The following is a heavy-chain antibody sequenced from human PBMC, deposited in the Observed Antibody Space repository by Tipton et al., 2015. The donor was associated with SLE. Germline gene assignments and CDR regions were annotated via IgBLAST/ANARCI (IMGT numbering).Heavy chain of an antibody. CDR2: IKWNGDST. CDR3: ARVGVGPTGALDY. D-gene: IGHD1-26*01. CDR1: GFTFDDYG. V-gene: IGHV3-20*04. Sequence: SLRLSCAASGFTFDDYGMSWVRQAPGKGLEWVSGIKWNGDSTGYADSVKGRFTISRDNAKNSLYLQMNSLRAEDTAVYYCARVGVGPTGALDYWGQGTLVTVSS. J-gene: IGHJ4*02.